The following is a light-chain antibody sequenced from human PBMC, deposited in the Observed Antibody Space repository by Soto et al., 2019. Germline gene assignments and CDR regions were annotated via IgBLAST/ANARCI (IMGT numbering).Light chain of an antibody. Sequence: VLTQSPATLSVSPGERPTLSCRASQSVGSYLAWYQHKPGQXPRXXISDASNRATGIPDRFSGSGSGTDLTITISRMEPEDFEVYCCQQYGSSPRQFGQGTKGDNK. J-gene: IGKJ1*01. CDR1: QSVGSY. V-gene: IGKV3-20*01. CDR2: DAS. CDR3: QQYGSSPRQ.